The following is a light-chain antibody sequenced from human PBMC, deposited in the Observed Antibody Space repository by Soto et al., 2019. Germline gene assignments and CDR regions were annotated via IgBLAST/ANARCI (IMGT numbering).Light chain of an antibody. CDR2: GAS. V-gene: IGKV3-20*01. J-gene: IGKJ4*01. CDR3: QQYGGSPLVT. Sequence: EIVMTQSPATLSVSPGERTTLSCSSSQSVSGSHLAWYQQKPGQAPRLLIYGASSRATGIPDRFSGSGSGTDFTLTISRLEPEDFAVYYCQQYGGSPLVTFGGGTKVDIK. CDR1: QSVSGSH.